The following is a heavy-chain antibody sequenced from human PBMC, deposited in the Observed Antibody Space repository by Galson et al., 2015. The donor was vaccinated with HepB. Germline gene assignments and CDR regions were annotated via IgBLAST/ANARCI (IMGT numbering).Heavy chain of an antibody. CDR3: AKDISGTGWYGLFDH. J-gene: IGHJ4*02. CDR1: GFTFSSFA. CDR2: IGGSGSST. Sequence: SLRLSCAASGFTFSSFAMAWVRQAPGKGLEWVSSIGGSGSSTHYADSVEGRFTVSRDKSKNTLYLQMNSLRVEDTAVYYCAKDISGTGWYGLFDHWGQGALVTVSS. D-gene: IGHD6-19*01. V-gene: IGHV3-23*01.